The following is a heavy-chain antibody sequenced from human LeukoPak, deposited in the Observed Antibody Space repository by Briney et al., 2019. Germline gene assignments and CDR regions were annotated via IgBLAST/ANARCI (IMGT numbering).Heavy chain of an antibody. V-gene: IGHV3-21*01. J-gene: IGHJ4*02. CDR1: GFTFSSYS. D-gene: IGHD4-23*01. CDR2: ISSSSSYI. Sequence: PGGPLRLSCAASGFTFSSYSMNWVRQAPGKGLEWVSSISSSSSYIYYADSVKGRFTVSRDNAKNTLYLQMNSLRADDTAVYYCARETNGGKDYWGQGTLVTVSS. CDR3: ARETNGGKDY.